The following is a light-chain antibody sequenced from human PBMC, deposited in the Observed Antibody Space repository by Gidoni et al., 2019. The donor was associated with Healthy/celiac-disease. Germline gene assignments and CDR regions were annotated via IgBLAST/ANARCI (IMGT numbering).Light chain of an antibody. V-gene: IGKV3-20*01. Sequence: SVLTQSPGPLSLSPRERATFSCRASQSVSSSYLAGYQQKPGQAPRLLIYGASSRATGIPDRFSGSGSGTDFTLTISRLEPEDFAVYYCQQYGSSPPKLTFGGGTKVEIK. CDR1: QSVSSSY. CDR3: QQYGSSPPKLT. J-gene: IGKJ4*01. CDR2: GAS.